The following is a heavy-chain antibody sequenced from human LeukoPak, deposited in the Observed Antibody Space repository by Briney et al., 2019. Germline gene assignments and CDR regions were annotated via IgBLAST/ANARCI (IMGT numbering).Heavy chain of an antibody. CDR1: GGSINSYY. Sequence: SETLSLTCTVSGGSINSYYWSWLREPGGKGLEWIGRRYTSGSTNYNPSLKRLVTMSVDTSKNQFSMKLSSVTAADKALYYSARDNCIGGSCIPLVYWGQGTLVTVSS. V-gene: IGHV4-4*07. CDR2: RYTSGST. D-gene: IGHD2-15*01. J-gene: IGHJ4*02. CDR3: ARDNCIGGSCIPLVY.